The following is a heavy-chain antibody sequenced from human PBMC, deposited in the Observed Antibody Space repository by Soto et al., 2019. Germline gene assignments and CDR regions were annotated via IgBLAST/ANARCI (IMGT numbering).Heavy chain of an antibody. CDR2: INQDGSAK. V-gene: IGHV3-7*05. D-gene: IGHD2-15*01. CDR1: GFTFNNYY. J-gene: IGHJ4*02. CDR3: GRGFGGTH. Sequence: EVQLVESGGGLVQPGGSLRLSCAASGFTFNNYYMVWFRQAPGRGLEWVANINQDGSAKYYVDSVKGRFPSSRDNAKSSLYLQINSLRAEDTATYYCGRGFGGTHWGQGSLVTVSS.